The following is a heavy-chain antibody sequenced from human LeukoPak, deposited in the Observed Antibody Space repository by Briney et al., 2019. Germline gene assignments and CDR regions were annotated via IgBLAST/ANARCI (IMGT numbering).Heavy chain of an antibody. Sequence: PGGSLRLSCAASGFMFSTYWVTWVRHAPGMGLEWVANIKQDGSEKFYVDSVKGRFTISRDNAKNSLYLQMNSLRAEDTAVYYCARVRTEWYIDLWGRGTLVTVST. CDR3: ARVRTEWYIDL. J-gene: IGHJ2*01. V-gene: IGHV3-7*01. D-gene: IGHD2-8*02. CDR2: IKQDGSEK. CDR1: GFMFSTYW.